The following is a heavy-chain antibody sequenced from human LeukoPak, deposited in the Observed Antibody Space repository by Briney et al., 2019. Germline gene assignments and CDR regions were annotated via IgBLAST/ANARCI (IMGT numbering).Heavy chain of an antibody. J-gene: IGHJ4*02. CDR3: ARAGGSYRFDY. CDR2: IKQDGSEK. Sequence: GSLRLSCAASGFNFSSHWMSWVHQAPGKGLEWVANIKQDGSEKYYVDSVKGRFTMSRDNAKNSLYLQMNSLRAEDTAVYYCARAGGSYRFDYWGQGTLVTVSS. CDR1: GFNFSSHW. D-gene: IGHD1-26*01. V-gene: IGHV3-7*02.